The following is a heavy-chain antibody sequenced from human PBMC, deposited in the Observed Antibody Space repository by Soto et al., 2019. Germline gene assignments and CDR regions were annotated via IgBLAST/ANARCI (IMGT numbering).Heavy chain of an antibody. Sequence: QVQLVQSGAEVKKPGSSVKVFCKASGGTFSSYAISWVRQAPGQGLEWMGGIIPIFGTANYAQKFQGRVTITADESTSTAYMELSSLRSEDTAVYYCASLPEELRLGELSLEVGGLGYWGQGTLVTVSS. CDR1: GGTFSSYA. D-gene: IGHD3-16*02. CDR2: IIPIFGTA. V-gene: IGHV1-69*12. J-gene: IGHJ4*02. CDR3: ASLPEELRLGELSLEVGGLGY.